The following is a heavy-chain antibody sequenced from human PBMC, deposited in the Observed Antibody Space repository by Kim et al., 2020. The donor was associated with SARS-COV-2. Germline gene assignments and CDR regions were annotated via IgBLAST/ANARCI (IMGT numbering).Heavy chain of an antibody. J-gene: IGHJ4*02. CDR3: ARGWRVVAAAGFDY. Sequence: SETLSLTCAVYGGSFSGYYWSWIRQPPGKGLEWIGEINHSGSTNYNPSLKSRVTISVDTSKNQFSLKLSSVTAADTAVYYCARGWRVVAAAGFDYWGQGT. D-gene: IGHD6-13*01. CDR2: INHSGST. V-gene: IGHV4-34*01. CDR1: GGSFSGYY.